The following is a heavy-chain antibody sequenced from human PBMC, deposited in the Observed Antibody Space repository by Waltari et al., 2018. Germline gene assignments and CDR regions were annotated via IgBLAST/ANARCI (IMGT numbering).Heavy chain of an antibody. J-gene: IGHJ4*02. CDR1: GDSVSRNRYY. CDR2: MSHSGNT. CDR3: ARHPRFERGGPDQFDF. Sequence: QLQLQESGPGLAMPSENLSLTCTVAGDSVSRNRYYLRCVRQPPGQGLGWIGSMSHSGNTYYNPSLKSRVTISVDTSSNQFSLRLNSVTAADTGLYYCARHPRFERGGPDQFDFWGQGILVTVSS. V-gene: IGHV4-39*01. D-gene: IGHD3-16*01.